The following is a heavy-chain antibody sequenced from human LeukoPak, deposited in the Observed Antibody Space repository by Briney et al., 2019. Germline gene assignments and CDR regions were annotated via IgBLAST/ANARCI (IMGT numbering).Heavy chain of an antibody. CDR3: AKEKDTNYYDSRIFDY. CDR1: GGSISNYY. V-gene: IGHV4-59*01. D-gene: IGHD3-22*01. CDR2: IYYSGST. J-gene: IGHJ4*02. Sequence: PSETLSLTCTVSGGSISNYYWSWIRQPPGKGLEWIGYIYYSGSTNYNPSLKSRVTISVDTSKNQFSLKLNSVTAADTALYYCAKEKDTNYYDSRIFDYWGQGTLVTVSS.